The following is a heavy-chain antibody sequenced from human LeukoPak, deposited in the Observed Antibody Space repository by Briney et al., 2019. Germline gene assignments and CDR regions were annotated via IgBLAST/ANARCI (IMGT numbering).Heavy chain of an antibody. D-gene: IGHD4-11*01. CDR2: IYYSGSI. J-gene: IGHJ6*02. CDR3: ARTYSNPHGMDV. Sequence: SETLSLTCTVSGGSISSGGYYWSWFRQHPGKGLEWIGYIYYSGSIYYNPSLKSRVTISVDTSKNQFSLKLSSVTAADTAVYYCARTYSNPHGMDVWGQGTTVTVSS. V-gene: IGHV4-31*03. CDR1: GGSISSGGYY.